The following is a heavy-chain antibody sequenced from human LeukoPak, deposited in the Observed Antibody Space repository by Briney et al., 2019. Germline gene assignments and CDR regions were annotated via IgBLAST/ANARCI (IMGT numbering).Heavy chain of an antibody. V-gene: IGHV3-11*04. Sequence: GSLRLSCAASGFTFSDYYMSWIRQAPGKGLEWVSYISSSGSTIYYADSVKGRFTISRDNAKNSLYLQMNSLRAEGTAVYYCARVSGYGDYSDYWGQGTLVTVSS. J-gene: IGHJ4*02. CDR1: GFTFSDYY. CDR3: ARVSGYGDYSDY. D-gene: IGHD4-17*01. CDR2: ISSSGSTI.